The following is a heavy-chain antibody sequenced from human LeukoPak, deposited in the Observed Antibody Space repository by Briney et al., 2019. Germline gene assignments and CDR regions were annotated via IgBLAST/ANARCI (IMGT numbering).Heavy chain of an antibody. Sequence: GGSLRLSCAASGFTFSDYYMSWIRQALGQGLEWISYIDDSANTIYYADSVKGRFTISRDNAKNSLFLQMNSLRDEDTAIYYCARDAAGYSSYDYRGYFDYWGQGILVTVSS. CDR1: GFTFSDYY. CDR2: IDDSANTI. CDR3: ARDAAGYSSYDYRGYFDY. V-gene: IGHV3-11*01. D-gene: IGHD5-12*01. J-gene: IGHJ4*02.